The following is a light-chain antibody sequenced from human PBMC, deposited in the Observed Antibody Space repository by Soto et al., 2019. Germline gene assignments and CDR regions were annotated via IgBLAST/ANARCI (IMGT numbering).Light chain of an antibody. CDR3: QSYDSSLSGVV. Sequence: QSVLTQPPSVSGAPGQRVTISCTGSSSNIGAGYDVHWYQQLPGTAPKLLIYGNNNRPSGVPDRFSGSKSGTSASLAITGLQAEDEADYYCQSYDSSLSGVVFGGGTPLTVL. J-gene: IGLJ2*01. V-gene: IGLV1-40*01. CDR2: GNN. CDR1: SSNIGAGYD.